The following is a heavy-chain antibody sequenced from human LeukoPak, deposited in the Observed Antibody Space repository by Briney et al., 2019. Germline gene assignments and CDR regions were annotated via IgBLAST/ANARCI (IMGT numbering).Heavy chain of an antibody. V-gene: IGHV4-59*08. Sequence: SETLSLTCTVSGGSISSYYWSWIRQPPGKGLEWIGYIYYTGSTNYSPSLKSRVTISVDTSKNQFSLKLSSVTAEDTAVYYCARHGRSGYSIDWPAIDYWGQGSLVTVSS. CDR2: IYYTGST. J-gene: IGHJ4*02. CDR1: GGSISSYY. D-gene: IGHD5-18*01. CDR3: ARHGRSGYSIDWPAIDY.